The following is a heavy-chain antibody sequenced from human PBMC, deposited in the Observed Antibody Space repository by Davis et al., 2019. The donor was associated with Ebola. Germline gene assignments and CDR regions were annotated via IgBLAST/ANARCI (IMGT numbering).Heavy chain of an antibody. CDR3: ARGGVIAAAGNDDFYYYYGMDV. Sequence: MPSETLSLTCAVYGGSFSGYYWSWIRQPPGKGLEWIGEINHSGSTNYNPSLKSRVTISVDTSKNQFSLKLSSVTAADTAVYYCARGGVIAAAGNDDFYYYYGMDVWGQGTTVTVS. D-gene: IGHD6-13*01. J-gene: IGHJ6*02. CDR2: INHSGST. V-gene: IGHV4-34*01. CDR1: GGSFSGYY.